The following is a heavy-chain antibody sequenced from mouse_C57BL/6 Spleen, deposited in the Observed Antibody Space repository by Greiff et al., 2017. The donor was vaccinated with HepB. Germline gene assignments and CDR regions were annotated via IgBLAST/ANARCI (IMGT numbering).Heavy chain of an antibody. CDR2: IYPRSGNT. CDR3: ARLDTTVVANWYFDV. J-gene: IGHJ1*03. CDR1: GYTFTSYG. Sequence: LVESGAELARPGASVKLSCKASGYTFTSYGISWVKQRTGQGLEWIGEIYPRSGNTYYNEKFKGKATLTADKSSSTAYMELRSLTSEDSAVYFCARLDTTVVANWYFDVWGTGTTVTVSS. D-gene: IGHD1-1*01. V-gene: IGHV1-81*01.